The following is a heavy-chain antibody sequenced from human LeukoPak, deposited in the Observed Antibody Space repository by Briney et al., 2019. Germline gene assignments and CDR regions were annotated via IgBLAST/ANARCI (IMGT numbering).Heavy chain of an antibody. CDR1: GYTFSKYS. CDR3: VRNFHPGHWDY. D-gene: IGHD1-14*01. V-gene: IGHV1-18*01. J-gene: IGHJ4*02. CDR2: ISGYNGKT. Sequence: ASVKVSCKASGYTFSKYSINWVRQAPGQGLEWMGWISGYNGKTNYAQKLQDRVTMTTDTSTSTAYMELGSLRSDDTAVYYCVRNFHPGHWDYWGQGTLVTVSS.